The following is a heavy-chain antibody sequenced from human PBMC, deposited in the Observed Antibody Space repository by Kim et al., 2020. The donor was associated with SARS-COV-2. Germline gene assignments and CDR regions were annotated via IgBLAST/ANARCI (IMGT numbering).Heavy chain of an antibody. J-gene: IGHJ4*02. Sequence: YADSVKGRFTISRDNSKNTLYLQMNSLRAEDTAVYYCAPSECYYSPIFDYWGQGTLVTVSS. D-gene: IGHD3-10*01. CDR3: APSECYYSPIFDY. V-gene: IGHV3-33*01.